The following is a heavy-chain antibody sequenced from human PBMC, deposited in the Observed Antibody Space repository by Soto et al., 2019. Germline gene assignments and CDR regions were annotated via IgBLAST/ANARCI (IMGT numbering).Heavy chain of an antibody. D-gene: IGHD6-13*01. CDR3: AREKQHLGGYYYYMDV. J-gene: IGHJ6*03. V-gene: IGHV4-34*10. CDR2: INHRGSI. Sequence: SEILSLTCVVSGGSLSDYFWRWIRQPPGKALEWIGDINHRGSINYNPSLKSRVTMSVDTSKNQFSLKLSSVTAADTAVYYCAREKQHLGGYYYYMDVWGKGTTVPVSS. CDR1: GGSLSDYF.